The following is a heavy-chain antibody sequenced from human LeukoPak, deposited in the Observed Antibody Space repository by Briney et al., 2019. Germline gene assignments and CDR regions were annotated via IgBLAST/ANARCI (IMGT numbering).Heavy chain of an antibody. J-gene: IGHJ4*02. CDR1: GYTFTSHG. V-gene: IGHV1-18*01. D-gene: IGHD3-16*02. CDR3: ARDRPVMITFGGVIIAAY. Sequence: ASVKVSCKASGYTFTSHGINWVRQAPGQGLEWMGWISGYNGNTVYAQKFQGRVTMTTDRSTSTVSLELRSLRSDDTAVYYCARDRPVMITFGGVIIAAYWGQGTLVSVSS. CDR2: ISGYNGNT.